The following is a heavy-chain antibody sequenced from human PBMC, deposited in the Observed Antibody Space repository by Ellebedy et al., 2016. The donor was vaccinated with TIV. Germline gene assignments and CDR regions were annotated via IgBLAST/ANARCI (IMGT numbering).Heavy chain of an antibody. CDR1: GFTFSTYW. CDR3: ARDGVTTRFSLFDY. CDR2: IKQDGSEK. V-gene: IGHV3-7*01. J-gene: IGHJ4*02. Sequence: PGGSLRLSCAASGFTFSTYWMNWVRQAPGKGLEWVANIKQDGSEKNYVDSVKGRFTISRDNAKNSLYLQRNSLRVEDTAVYYCARDGVTTRFSLFDYWGQGTLVTVSS. D-gene: IGHD4-11*01.